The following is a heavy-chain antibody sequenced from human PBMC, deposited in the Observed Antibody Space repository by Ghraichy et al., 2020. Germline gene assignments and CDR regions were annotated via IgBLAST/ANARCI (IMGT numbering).Heavy chain of an antibody. CDR1: GFDFSNFA. CDR3: ARDLNGFGRLDY. CDR2: ISSDESLE. Sequence: GESLNISCAASGFDFSNFAIHWVRQAPGKGLEWVAVISSDESLEFYADSVKGRFSISRDKSKKMVSLQVNSLRLEDTAVFYCARDLNGFGRLDYWGQGALVTVSS. V-gene: IGHV3-30*04. J-gene: IGHJ4*02. D-gene: IGHD3-9*01.